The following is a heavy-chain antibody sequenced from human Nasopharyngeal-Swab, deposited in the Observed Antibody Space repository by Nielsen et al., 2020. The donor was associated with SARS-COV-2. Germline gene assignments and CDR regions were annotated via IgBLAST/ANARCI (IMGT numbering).Heavy chain of an antibody. V-gene: IGHV4-59*01. D-gene: IGHD3-22*01. Sequence: WIRQPPGKGLEWIGYIYYSGSTNYNPSLKSRVTISVDTSKNQFSLKLSSVTAADTAVYYCASWGRLGYYDITRRRAFDIWGQGTMVTVSS. CDR3: ASWGRLGYYDITRRRAFDI. CDR2: IYYSGST. J-gene: IGHJ3*02.